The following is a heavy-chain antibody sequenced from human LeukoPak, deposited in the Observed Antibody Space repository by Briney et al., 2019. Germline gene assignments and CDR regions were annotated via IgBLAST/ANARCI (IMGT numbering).Heavy chain of an antibody. D-gene: IGHD3-10*01. CDR2: VSVSGGTT. J-gene: IGHJ4*02. CDR3: AKELHGSGNYAFDY. V-gene: IGHV3-23*01. Sequence: GGSLRLSCAASGFTFSSCALSWVRQAPGKGLEWVPTVSVSGGTTYYADSAKGRFTISRDNSKNTPYLQMNSLRAEDTAVYFCAKELHGSGNYAFDYWGQGTLVTVSS. CDR1: GFTFSSCA.